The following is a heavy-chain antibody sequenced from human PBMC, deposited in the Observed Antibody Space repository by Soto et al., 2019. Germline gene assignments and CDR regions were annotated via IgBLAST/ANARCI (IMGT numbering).Heavy chain of an antibody. CDR1: GFTFSSYA. CDR2: ISSNGGST. Sequence: EVQLVESGGDLVQPGGSLRLSCAASGFTFSSYAMHWVRQAPGKGLEYVSAISSNGGSTYYANSVKGRFTISRDNSKNTLYLQMGSLRAEDMAVYYCARDDCSGGSCYSPLGYWGQGTLVTVSS. V-gene: IGHV3-64*01. CDR3: ARDDCSGGSCYSPLGY. J-gene: IGHJ4*02. D-gene: IGHD2-15*01.